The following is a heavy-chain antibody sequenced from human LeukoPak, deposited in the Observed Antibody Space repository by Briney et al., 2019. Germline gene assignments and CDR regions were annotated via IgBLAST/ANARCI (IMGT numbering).Heavy chain of an antibody. CDR2: IHYSETT. Sequence: PSETLSLTCTVSGGSISSGSYYWSWLRQPAGKGLEWIASIHYSETTYYNPSLKSRVTISVDTSKNHFSLKLSSVTAADTAVYYCARGPTYQPIDFWGQGTLVTVSS. D-gene: IGHD2-2*01. CDR1: GGSISSGSYY. CDR3: ARGPTYQPIDF. J-gene: IGHJ4*02. V-gene: IGHV4-39*02.